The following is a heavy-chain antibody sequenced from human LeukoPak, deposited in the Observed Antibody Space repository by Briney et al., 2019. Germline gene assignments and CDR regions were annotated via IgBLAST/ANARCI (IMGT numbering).Heavy chain of an antibody. J-gene: IGHJ6*03. CDR3: ARAGYSSSPGYMDV. CDR2: ISSSSSYI. CDR1: GFTFNSYT. V-gene: IGHV3-21*01. Sequence: GGSLRLSCAASGFTFNSYTMNWVRQAPWKGLEWVSSISSSSSYIYYADSVKGRFTISRDNAKNSLYLQMNSLRAEDTAVYYCARAGYSSSPGYMDVRGKGTTVTVSS. D-gene: IGHD6-6*01.